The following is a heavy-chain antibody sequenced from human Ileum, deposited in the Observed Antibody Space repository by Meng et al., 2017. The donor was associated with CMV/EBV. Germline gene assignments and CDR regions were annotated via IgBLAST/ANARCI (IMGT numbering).Heavy chain of an antibody. CDR1: GFTFSAYS. CDR2: IGTSTTHI. V-gene: IGHV3-21*01. Sequence: EVQLVESGGGLVKPGGSLRLSCAASGFTFSAYSLTWVRQAPGKGLEWVSFIGTSTTHIYYADSMKGRFTISRDNARNSVFLQMSSLRVEDTAVYYCARAYYDSTAAAYDYWGQGTMVTVSS. J-gene: IGHJ4*02. CDR3: ARAYYDSTAAAYDY. D-gene: IGHD3-22*01.